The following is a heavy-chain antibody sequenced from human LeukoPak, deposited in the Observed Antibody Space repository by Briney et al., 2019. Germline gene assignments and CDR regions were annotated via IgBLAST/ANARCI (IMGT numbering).Heavy chain of an antibody. J-gene: IGHJ5*02. CDR3: ARKWSSRDWFDP. V-gene: IGHV1-46*01. CDR2: INLRGDAT. D-gene: IGHD2-8*01. CDR1: GYSSTYVFTTYP. Sequence: ASVKVSCKASGYSSTYVFTTYPIHWVRQAPGQVLEWLGMINLRGDATIYAQKFQGRVTLTSDSSTTTVYMELSSLKSDDTGLYYCARKWSSRDWFDPWGQGTLVTVSS.